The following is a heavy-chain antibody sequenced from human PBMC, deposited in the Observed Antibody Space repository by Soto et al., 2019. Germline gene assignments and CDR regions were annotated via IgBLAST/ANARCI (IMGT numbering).Heavy chain of an antibody. CDR3: AREGGFDWFYP. V-gene: IGHV3-48*03. Sequence: PGGSLRLSCAASGFTFSDYEMNWVRQAPGKGLEWVSYISLSGTTIHYADSVKGRFTISRDNAKNSVYLQMNSLRVEDTAIYHCAREGGFDWFYPWGQGTLVTVSS. J-gene: IGHJ5*02. CDR1: GFTFSDYE. CDR2: ISLSGTTI.